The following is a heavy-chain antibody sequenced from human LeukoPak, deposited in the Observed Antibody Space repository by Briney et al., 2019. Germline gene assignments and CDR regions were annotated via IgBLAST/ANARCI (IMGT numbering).Heavy chain of an antibody. CDR3: ATSRPELIVLHGYYYGMDV. CDR2: FDSEDGET. Sequence: ASVKVSSMVSRDTLTELSMHRGRQAPGKGLEWMGGFDSEDGETIYAQKFQGRLTMTEDTSTDTAYMDLCSLRSEDTAVYYCATSRPELIVLHGYYYGMDVWGQGTTVTVSS. J-gene: IGHJ6*02. CDR1: RDTLTELS. D-gene: IGHD1-14*01. V-gene: IGHV1-24*01.